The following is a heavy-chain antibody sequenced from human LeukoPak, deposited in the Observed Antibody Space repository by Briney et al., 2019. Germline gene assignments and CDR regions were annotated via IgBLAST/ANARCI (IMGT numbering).Heavy chain of an antibody. D-gene: IGHD6-19*01. V-gene: IGHV4-59*11. J-gene: IGHJ2*01. Sequence: SETLSLTCTVPGGSISSHYWSWIRQPPGMGLEWIAYIYHSGSTNYNPSLKSRVTISVDTSKNQFSLKLSSVTAGDTAVYYCARVGYSSGWSHFDLWGRGTLVTVSS. CDR1: GGSISSHY. CDR3: ARVGYSSGWSHFDL. CDR2: IYHSGST.